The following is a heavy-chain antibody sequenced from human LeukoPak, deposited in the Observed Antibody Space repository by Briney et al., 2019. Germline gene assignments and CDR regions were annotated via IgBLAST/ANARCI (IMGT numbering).Heavy chain of an antibody. D-gene: IGHD6-13*01. Sequence: GGSLRFSCAGSGFTFSNYAMTWVRQAPGKGLEWVSTISSSGDATYSADSVKGRFTISRHNSKNTLYLQMNSLRAEDTAVYFCAKGSSSSRPYYFDYWGQGTLVTVSS. CDR2: ISSSGDAT. V-gene: IGHV3-23*01. J-gene: IGHJ4*02. CDR1: GFTFSNYA. CDR3: AKGSSSSRPYYFDY.